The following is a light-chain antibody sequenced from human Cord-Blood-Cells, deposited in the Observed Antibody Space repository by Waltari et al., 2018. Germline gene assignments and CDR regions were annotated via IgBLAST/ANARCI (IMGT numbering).Light chain of an antibody. CDR3: SSYAGSNNYV. J-gene: IGLJ1*01. V-gene: IGLV2-8*02. CDR2: EVS. CDR1: SSHVGGYNY. Sequence: QSALTQPPSASRSPGQSVTISCTGTSSHVGGYNYVSWYQQHPGKAPKLMIYEVSKRPSGVPDRFSGSKSGNTASLTVSGLQAEDEADYYCSSYAGSNNYVFGTGTKVTVL.